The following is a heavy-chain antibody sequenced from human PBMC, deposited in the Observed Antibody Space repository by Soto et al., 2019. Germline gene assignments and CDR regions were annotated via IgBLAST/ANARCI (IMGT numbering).Heavy chain of an antibody. Sequence: QVHLVQSGAEVKKPGSSVKVSCKTSGGTFSDLAFSWVRQAPSHGLEWVGGLIPLFGTPNYAREFQGRVSISADESSNTVYMELRSLRSENTAVYYCASERVAEMATGGYFDNWGQGTLVTVSS. CDR2: LIPLFGTP. D-gene: IGHD5-12*01. CDR3: ASERVAEMATGGYFDN. CDR1: GGTFSDLA. J-gene: IGHJ4*02. V-gene: IGHV1-69*01.